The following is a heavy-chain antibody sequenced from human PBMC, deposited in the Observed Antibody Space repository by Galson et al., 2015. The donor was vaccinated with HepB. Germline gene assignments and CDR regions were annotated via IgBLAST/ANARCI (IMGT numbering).Heavy chain of an antibody. CDR3: ARGDPRHGMDV. CDR2: INIDEITT. V-gene: IGHV3-74*01. D-gene: IGHD1-1*01. Sequence: SLRLSCAASGFTFRSYWMHWVRQGPGKGLVWVSRINIDEITTNYADSVKGRFTISRDNAKNTLYLQMNSLRVEDTAVYYCARGDPRHGMDVWGQGTTVTVSS. CDR1: GFTFRSYW. J-gene: IGHJ6*02.